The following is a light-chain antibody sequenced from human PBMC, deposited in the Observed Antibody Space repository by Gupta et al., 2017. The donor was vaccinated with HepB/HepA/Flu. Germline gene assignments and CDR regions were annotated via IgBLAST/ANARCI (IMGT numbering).Light chain of an antibody. CDR2: GAS. V-gene: IGKV3-15*01. CDR3: QQDNNWPPGT. J-gene: IGKJ1*01. Sequence: EIVMTQSPATLSVSPGERSTLSCRASQSVSSNLAWYQQKPGQAPRLLIYGASTRDTGIPARFSGSGYGKEFTLTISSRQSEDFTVYYCQQDNNWPPGTFGEGTKVEIK. CDR1: QSVSSN.